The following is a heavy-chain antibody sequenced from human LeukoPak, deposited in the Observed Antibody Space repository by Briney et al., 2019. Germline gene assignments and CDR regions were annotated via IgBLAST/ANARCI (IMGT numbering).Heavy chain of an antibody. V-gene: IGHV1-69*02. D-gene: IGHD3-10*01. CDR3: ARLPYGSGSYYIGNYYYGMDV. CDR2: IIPILGIA. J-gene: IGHJ6*02. CDR1: GYTFTGYY. Sequence: ASVKVSCKASGYTFTGYYMHWVRQAPGQGLEWMGRIIPILGIANYAQKFQGRVTITADKSTSTAYMELSSLRSEDTAVYYCARLPYGSGSYYIGNYYYGMDVWGQGTTVTVSS.